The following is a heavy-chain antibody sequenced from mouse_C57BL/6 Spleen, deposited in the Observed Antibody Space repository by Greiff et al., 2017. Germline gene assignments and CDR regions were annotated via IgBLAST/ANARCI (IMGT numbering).Heavy chain of an antibody. CDR1: GFTFSNYW. Sequence: DVMLVESGGGLVQPGGSMKLSCVASGFTFSNYWMNWVRQSPEKGLEWVAQIRLKSDNYATHYAESVKGRFTISRDESKSSVYLQMNNLRAEDTGIYYCTGHHLGYWGQGTTLTVSS. J-gene: IGHJ2*01. CDR3: TGHHLGY. CDR2: IRLKSDNYAT. V-gene: IGHV6-3*01.